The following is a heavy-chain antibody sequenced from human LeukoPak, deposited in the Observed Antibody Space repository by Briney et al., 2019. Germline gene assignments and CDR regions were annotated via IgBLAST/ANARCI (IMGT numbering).Heavy chain of an antibody. CDR3: ARDLSAGGSPEGKNTFDI. V-gene: IGHV1-2*04. D-gene: IGHD6-13*01. J-gene: IGHJ3*02. Sequence: GASVKVSCKASGYTFTGYYMHWVRQAPGHGLEWMGWINPNSGGTNYAQKFQGWVTMTRDTSISTAYMELSRLRSDDTAVYYCARDLSAGGSPEGKNTFDIWGQGTMVTVSS. CDR1: GYTFTGYY. CDR2: INPNSGGT.